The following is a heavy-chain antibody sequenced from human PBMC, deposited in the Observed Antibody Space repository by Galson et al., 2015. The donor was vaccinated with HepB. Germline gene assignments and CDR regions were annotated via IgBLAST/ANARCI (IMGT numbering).Heavy chain of an antibody. Sequence: SLRLSCAASGFTFISHAMHWVRQAPGTGLEWVALISYDANNLYCDDSAKGRFTFSRDNSKKTLFLQMNSLRTEDTGVYYCARDAYTRTYYFDYWGQGILVTVSS. CDR1: GFTFISHA. D-gene: IGHD1-14*01. CDR2: ISYDANNL. V-gene: IGHV3-30*04. CDR3: ARDAYTRTYYFDY. J-gene: IGHJ4*02.